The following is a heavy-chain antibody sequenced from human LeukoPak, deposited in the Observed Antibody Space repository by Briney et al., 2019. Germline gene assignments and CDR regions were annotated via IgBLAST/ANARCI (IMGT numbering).Heavy chain of an antibody. J-gene: IGHJ3*02. CDR1: GGSISSSSYY. Sequence: SETLSLTCTVSGGSISSSSYYWGWIRQPPGKGLEWIGSIYYSGSTYYNPSLKSRVTISVDTSKNQFSLKLSSATAADTAVYYCASLGTYYYDSSGNDAFDIWGQGTMVTVSS. CDR3: ASLGTYYYDSSGNDAFDI. V-gene: IGHV4-39*07. CDR2: IYYSGST. D-gene: IGHD3-22*01.